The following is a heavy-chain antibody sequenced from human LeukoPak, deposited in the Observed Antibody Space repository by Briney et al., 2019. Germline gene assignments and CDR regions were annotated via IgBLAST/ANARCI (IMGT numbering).Heavy chain of an antibody. CDR3: ARDPPSQYYYGSGRSWGFDP. J-gene: IGHJ5*02. D-gene: IGHD3-10*01. Sequence: ASVKVSCKASGYTFTSYAMHWVRQAPGQRLEWMGWINAGNGNTKYSQKFQGRVTITRDTSASTAYMELSSLRSEDTAVYYCARDPPSQYYYGSGRSWGFDPWGQGTLVTVSS. V-gene: IGHV1-3*01. CDR1: GYTFTSYA. CDR2: INAGNGNT.